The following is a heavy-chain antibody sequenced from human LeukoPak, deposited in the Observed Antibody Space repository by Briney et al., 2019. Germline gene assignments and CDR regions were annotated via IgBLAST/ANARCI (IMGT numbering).Heavy chain of an antibody. Sequence: PTGGSLRLSCAASGFTFSSYSMNWVRQAPGKGLEWVALISYDGSNKYYADSVKGRFTISRDNSKNTLYLQMNSLRAEDTAVYYCAKGVSGVLGGVDYWGQGTLVTVSS. CDR3: AKGVSGVLGGVDY. V-gene: IGHV3-30*18. CDR1: GFTFSSYS. D-gene: IGHD3-16*02. CDR2: ISYDGSNK. J-gene: IGHJ4*02.